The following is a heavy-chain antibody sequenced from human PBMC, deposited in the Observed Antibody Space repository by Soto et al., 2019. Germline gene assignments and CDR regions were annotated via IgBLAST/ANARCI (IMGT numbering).Heavy chain of an antibody. J-gene: IGHJ4*02. CDR1: DGSISSYY. D-gene: IGHD1-1*01. CDR2: ISYTGST. V-gene: IGHV4-59*08. CDR3: ARHYPIGNNWNYFDY. Sequence: PSETLSLTCTVSDGSISSYYWGWIRQPPGKGLEWIGYISYTGSTDYSPSLKSRVTISVDTSKNQFSLKVRSVTAADTAIYFCARHYPIGNNWNYFDYWGRGTLVTVSS.